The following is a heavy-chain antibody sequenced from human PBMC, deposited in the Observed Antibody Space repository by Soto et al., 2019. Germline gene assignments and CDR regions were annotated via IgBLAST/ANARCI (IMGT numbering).Heavy chain of an antibody. CDR1: GFTFSSYG. CDR2: IWYDGSNK. CDR3: ARGGVNTELDY. V-gene: IGHV3-33*01. D-gene: IGHD1-26*01. Sequence: QVQLVESGGGVVQPGRSLRLSCAASGFTFSSYGMHWVRQAPGKGLEWVAVIWYDGSNKYYADSVKGRFTISRDNSKNTLYLQMNSLRAEDTAVYYCARGGVNTELDYWGQGILVTVSS. J-gene: IGHJ4*02.